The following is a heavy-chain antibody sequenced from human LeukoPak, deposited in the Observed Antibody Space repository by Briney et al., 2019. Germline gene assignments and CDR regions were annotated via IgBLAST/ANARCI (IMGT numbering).Heavy chain of an antibody. J-gene: IGHJ4*02. CDR3: AKDRRLGELSLSYFDY. D-gene: IGHD3-16*02. Sequence: GSLRLSCAASGFTFSSYAMSWVRQAPGKGLEWVSAISGSGGSTYYADSVKGRFTISRGNSKNTLYLQMNSLRAEDTAVYYCAKDRRLGELSLSYFDYWGQGTLVTVSS. CDR2: ISGSGGST. CDR1: GFTFSSYA. V-gene: IGHV3-23*01.